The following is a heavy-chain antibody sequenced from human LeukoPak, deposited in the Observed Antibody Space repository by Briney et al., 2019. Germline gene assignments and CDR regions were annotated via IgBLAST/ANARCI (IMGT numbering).Heavy chain of an antibody. CDR2: ISWNSDRI. J-gene: IGHJ6*03. CDR1: RFTHDDYV. V-gene: IGHV3-9*03. CDR3: AKDGLPSTYYYDSSGYYYGVYYYYMDV. D-gene: IGHD3-22*01. Sequence: PGGSLRLSRVASRFTHDDYVLHWVRQAAGRGLAGVSGISWNSDRIGFAGSVKGRFTISKDNAKNSLYLQMNSLRAEDMALYYCAKDGLPSTYYYDSSGYYYGVYYYYMDVWGKGTTVTVSS.